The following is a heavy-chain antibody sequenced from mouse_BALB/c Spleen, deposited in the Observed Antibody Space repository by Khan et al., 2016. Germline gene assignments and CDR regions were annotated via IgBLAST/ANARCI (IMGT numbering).Heavy chain of an antibody. Sequence: EVELVESGGGLVQPGGSLRLSCATSGFTFTDYYMSWVRQPPGQALEWLGFIRNKANGYTTEYSASVTGRFTISSDNSQSILYLQRNTLRAEDSATYYCARDNAWFAYWGQGTLVTVSA. V-gene: IGHV7-3*02. CDR2: IRNKANGYTT. J-gene: IGHJ3*01. CDR3: ARDNAWFAY. CDR1: GFTFTDYY.